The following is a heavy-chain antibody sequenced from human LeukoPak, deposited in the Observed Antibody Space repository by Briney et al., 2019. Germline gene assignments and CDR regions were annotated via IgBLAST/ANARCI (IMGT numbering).Heavy chain of an antibody. CDR3: AKSGGRSNYYFDY. Sequence: GGSLRLSCAASGFTVSSNYMSWVRQAPGKGLEWVAFIRYDGSNKYYADSVKGRFTISRDNSKNTLYLQMNSLRAEDTAVYYCAKSGGRSNYYFDYWGQGTLVTVSS. J-gene: IGHJ4*02. D-gene: IGHD4-11*01. V-gene: IGHV3-30*02. CDR1: GFTVSSNY. CDR2: IRYDGSNK.